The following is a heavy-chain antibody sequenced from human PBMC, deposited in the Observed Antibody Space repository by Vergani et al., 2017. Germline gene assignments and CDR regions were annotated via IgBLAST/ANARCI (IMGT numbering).Heavy chain of an antibody. CDR3: ARLRGPYCSSTSCYDGAFDI. Sequence: QVQLVQSGAEVKKPGSSVKVSCKASGGTFSSYAISWVRQAPGQGLEWMGGIIPIFGTANYAQKFQGRVTITADESTSTAYMELSSLRSEGTAVYYCARLRGPYCSSTSCYDGAFDIWGQGTMVTVSS. V-gene: IGHV1-69*01. J-gene: IGHJ3*02. CDR1: GGTFSSYA. CDR2: IIPIFGTA. D-gene: IGHD2-2*01.